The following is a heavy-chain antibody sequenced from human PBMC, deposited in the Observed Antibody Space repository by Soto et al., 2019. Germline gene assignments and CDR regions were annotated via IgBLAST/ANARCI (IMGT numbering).Heavy chain of an antibody. J-gene: IGHJ4*02. Sequence: SETLSLTCTGSGGSISRYYWSWIRQPPGKGLEWIGYIYYSGSTNYNPSLKSRVTISVDTSKNQFSLKLSSVTAADTAVYYCARALVATIYYSDYWGQGTLVTVS. V-gene: IGHV4-59*08. CDR2: IYYSGST. CDR1: GGSISRYY. CDR3: ARALVATIYYSDY. D-gene: IGHD5-12*01.